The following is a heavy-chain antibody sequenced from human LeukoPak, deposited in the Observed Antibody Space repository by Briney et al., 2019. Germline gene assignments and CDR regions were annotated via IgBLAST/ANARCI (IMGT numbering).Heavy chain of an antibody. D-gene: IGHD6-13*01. J-gene: IGHJ4*02. V-gene: IGHV4-59*08. CDR1: GGSISSYY. Sequence: SETLSLTCTVSGGSISSYYWSWIGQPPGKGLEWIGYIYYTGSTKYNASLKSRVTISVDTSKNQFSLKLSSVTAADTAVYYCARLRPSIGAAGTFDYWGQGTLVTVSS. CDR2: IYYTGST. CDR3: ARLRPSIGAAGTFDY.